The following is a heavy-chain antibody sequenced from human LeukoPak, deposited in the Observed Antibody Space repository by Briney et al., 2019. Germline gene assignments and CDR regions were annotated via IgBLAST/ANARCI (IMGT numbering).Heavy chain of an antibody. D-gene: IGHD3-9*01. V-gene: IGHV3-23*01. CDR3: AKDRYFDWLSYSPYYFDY. J-gene: IGHJ4*02. CDR1: GFTFSSYA. Sequence: GGSLRLSCAASGFTFSSYAMSWVRQAPGKGLEWVSAISGSGGSTYYADSVKGRFTISRDNFKNTLYLQMNSLRAEDTAVYYCAKDRYFDWLSYSPYYFDYWGQGTLVTVSS. CDR2: ISGSGGST.